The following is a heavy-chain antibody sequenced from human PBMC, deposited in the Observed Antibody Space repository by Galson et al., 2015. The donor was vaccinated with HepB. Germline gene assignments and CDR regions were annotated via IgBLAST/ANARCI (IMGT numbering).Heavy chain of an antibody. D-gene: IGHD3-10*01. V-gene: IGHV3-66*02. CDR2: IYSGGST. CDR3: ARDNTVWFGENVPTWYGMDV. J-gene: IGHJ6*02. CDR1: GFTVSSNY. Sequence: SLRLSCAASGFTVSSNYMSWVRQAPGKGLEWVSVIYSGGSTYYADSVKGRFTISRDNSKNTLYLQMNSLRAEDTAVYYCARDNTVWFGENVPTWYGMDVWGQGTTVTVSS.